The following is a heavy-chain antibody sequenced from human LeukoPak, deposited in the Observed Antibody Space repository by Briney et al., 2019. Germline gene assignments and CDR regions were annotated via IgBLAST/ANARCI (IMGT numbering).Heavy chain of an antibody. Sequence: SETLSLTCTVSLGSISGDDCSWIGQPPGKRLEWIGYIYYSGSTNYNPSLKSRVTISVDTSKNQFSLMLSSVTAADTAVYCGARGRGLVRVNSYYYGMDVWGQGTTVTVSS. CDR3: ARGRGLVRVNSYYYGMDV. CDR1: LGSISGDD. D-gene: IGHD6-19*01. J-gene: IGHJ6*02. V-gene: IGHV4-59*08. CDR2: IYYSGST.